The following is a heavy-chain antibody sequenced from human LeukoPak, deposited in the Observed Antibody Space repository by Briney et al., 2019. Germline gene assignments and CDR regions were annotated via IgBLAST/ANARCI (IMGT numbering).Heavy chain of an antibody. Sequence: GGSLRLSCAASGFTFSSYSMNWVRQAPGKGLEWVSSISSSSSYIYYADSVKGRFTISRDNAKNSLYLQMNSLRAEDTAVYYCARGLRITMVRGVKVPPFDYWGQGTLVTVSS. CDR2: ISSSSSYI. V-gene: IGHV3-21*01. CDR1: GFTFSSYS. D-gene: IGHD3-10*01. J-gene: IGHJ4*02. CDR3: ARGLRITMVRGVKVPPFDY.